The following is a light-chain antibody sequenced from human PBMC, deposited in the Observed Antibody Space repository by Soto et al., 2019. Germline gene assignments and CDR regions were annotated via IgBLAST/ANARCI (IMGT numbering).Light chain of an antibody. CDR3: QQYDSSPVT. CDR1: QSVSRNF. CDR2: GAS. Sequence: EIVLTQSPGTLSLSPGERATLSCRASQSVSRNFLAWYQQKPGQAPRLLIYGASSRATGIPDRFSGSGSGTDFTLTSSRLEPEDFAVYYCQQYDSSPVTFGQGTKVEIK. J-gene: IGKJ1*01. V-gene: IGKV3-20*01.